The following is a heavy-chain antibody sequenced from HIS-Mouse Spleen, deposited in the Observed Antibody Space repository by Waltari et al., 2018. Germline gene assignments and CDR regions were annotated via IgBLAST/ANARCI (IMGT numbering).Heavy chain of an antibody. J-gene: IGHJ5*02. CDR1: GYSISSGYY. Sequence: QVQLQESGPGLVKPSETLSLTCTVSGYSISSGYYWGWIRQPPGKGLDWIGSIYHSGSTYYNPSLKSLVTISVDTSKNQFSLKLSSVTAADTAVYYCARVKTWGQGTLVTVSS. V-gene: IGHV4-38-2*02. CDR2: IYHSGST. CDR3: ARVKT.